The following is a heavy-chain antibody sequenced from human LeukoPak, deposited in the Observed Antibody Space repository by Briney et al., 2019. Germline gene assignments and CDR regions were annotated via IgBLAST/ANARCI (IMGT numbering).Heavy chain of an antibody. CDR3: ARDPNGDYIGAFDM. Sequence: GGSLRLSCAASGFTFSTYAMIWVRQAPERGLQWVSGISGSGTYYADFVKGRFTISRDNSKNTLYLQMNSLRAEDTATYYCARDPNGDYIGAFDMWGQGTMVTVS. D-gene: IGHD4-17*01. V-gene: IGHV3-23*01. CDR2: ISGSGT. J-gene: IGHJ3*02. CDR1: GFTFSTYA.